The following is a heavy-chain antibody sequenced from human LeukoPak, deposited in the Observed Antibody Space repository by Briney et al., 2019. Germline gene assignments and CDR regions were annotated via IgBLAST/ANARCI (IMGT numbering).Heavy chain of an antibody. CDR2: ISSGSSYI. D-gene: IGHD3-22*01. V-gene: IGHV3-21*01. CDR1: GFTFSSYS. CDR3: ARVIYAADSSGYSPFDY. J-gene: IGHJ4*02. Sequence: PGGSLRLSCAASGFTFSSYSMNWVRQAPGKGLEWVSSISSGSSYIYYADSVKGRFTISRDNAKNSLYLQMNSLRAEDTAVYYCARVIYAADSSGYSPFDYWGQGTLVTVSS.